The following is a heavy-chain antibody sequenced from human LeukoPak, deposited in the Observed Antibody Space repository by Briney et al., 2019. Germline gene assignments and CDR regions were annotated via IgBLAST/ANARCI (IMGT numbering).Heavy chain of an antibody. CDR2: IRSKANSYAT. Sequence: GGSLRLSCAASGFTFSGSAMHWVRQASGKGREGVGRIRSKANSYATAYAASVKGRFTISRDDSKNTAYLQMNSLKTEDTAVYTRRGYYYMDVWGKGTTVTVSS. CDR3: RGYYYMDV. V-gene: IGHV3-73*01. CDR1: GFTFSGSA. J-gene: IGHJ6*03.